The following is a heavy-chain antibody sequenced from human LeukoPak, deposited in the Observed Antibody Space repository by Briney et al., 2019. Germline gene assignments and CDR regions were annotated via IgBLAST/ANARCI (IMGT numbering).Heavy chain of an antibody. Sequence: EASVKVSCKASGGTFSSYAISWVRQAPGQGLEWMGRIIPILGIANYAQKLQGRVTITADKSTSTAYMELSSLRSEDTAVYYCAIAELRYYFDYWGQGTLVTVSS. CDR2: IIPILGIA. CDR3: AIAELRYYFDY. CDR1: GGTFSSYA. V-gene: IGHV1-69*04. D-gene: IGHD3-16*01. J-gene: IGHJ4*02.